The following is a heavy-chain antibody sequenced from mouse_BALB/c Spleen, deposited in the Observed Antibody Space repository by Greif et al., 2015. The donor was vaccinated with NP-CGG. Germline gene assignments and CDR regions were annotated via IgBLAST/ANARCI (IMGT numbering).Heavy chain of an antibody. CDR1: GYTFTSYY. D-gene: IGHD2-1*01. Sequence: QVQLQQSGAELVKSGTSVKLSCKASGYTFTSYYMYWVKQRPGQGLEWIGEINPSNGGTNFNEKFKSKATLTVDKSSTTAYMQLNSLTSEDSAVYYCTRLNGNYGGGSYFDYWGQGTTLTVSS. CDR2: INPSNGGT. CDR3: TRLNGNYGGGSYFDY. J-gene: IGHJ2*01. V-gene: IGHV1S81*02.